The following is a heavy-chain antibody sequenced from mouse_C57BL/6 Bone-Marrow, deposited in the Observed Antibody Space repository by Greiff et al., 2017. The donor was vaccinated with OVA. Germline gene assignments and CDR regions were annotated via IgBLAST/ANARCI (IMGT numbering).Heavy chain of an antibody. CDR3: ARSMDY. J-gene: IGHJ4*01. CDR1: GFTFSDYY. CDR2: ISNGGGST. V-gene: IGHV5-12*01. Sequence: EVKLVESGGGLVQPGGSLKLSCAASGFTFSDYYMYWVRQTPEQRLEWVAYISNGGGSTYYPDTLKGRFTISRDNAKTALYLQMSRLKSEDTAMYYCARSMDYWGQGTSVTVSS.